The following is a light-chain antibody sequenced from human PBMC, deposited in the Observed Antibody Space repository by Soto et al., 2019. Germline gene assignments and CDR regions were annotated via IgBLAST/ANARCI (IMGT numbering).Light chain of an antibody. CDR2: AAS. Sequence: DIQMTQSPSSLSASVGDRVTITCRASQAISNYLAWYQQKPGKVPTLLIYAASTLQSGVPSRFSGSGSGTDFTLTISSLQPEDAATYYCQKSNAVPTFGGGTKVEI. J-gene: IGKJ4*01. CDR3: QKSNAVPT. V-gene: IGKV1-27*01. CDR1: QAISNY.